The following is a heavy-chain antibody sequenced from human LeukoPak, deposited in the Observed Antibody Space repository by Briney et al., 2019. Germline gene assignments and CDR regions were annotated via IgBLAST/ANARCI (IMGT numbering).Heavy chain of an antibody. CDR2: ISGSGGST. V-gene: IGHV3-23*01. Sequence: PGGSLRLSCAASGFTFSSYAMSWVRQAPGKGLEWVSAISGSGGSTYYADSVKGRFTISRDNSKNTLYLQMNSLRAEDTAVYYCALQRGTMARGVIGGYFDYWGQGTLVTVSS. CDR3: ALQRGTMARGVIGGYFDY. J-gene: IGHJ4*02. CDR1: GFTFSSYA. D-gene: IGHD3-10*01.